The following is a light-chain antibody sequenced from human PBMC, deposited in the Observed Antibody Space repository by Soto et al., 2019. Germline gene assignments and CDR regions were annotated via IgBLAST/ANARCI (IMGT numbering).Light chain of an antibody. CDR2: LNSDGSH. Sequence: QLVLTQSPSASASLGASVKLTCTLSSGHSSYAIAWHQQQPEKGPRYLMKLNSDGSHSKGDEIPDRFSGSSSGAERYLTISSLQSEDEADYYCQTWGTGIQVFGGGTKVTVL. CDR3: QTWGTGIQV. V-gene: IGLV4-69*01. CDR1: SGHSSYA. J-gene: IGLJ3*02.